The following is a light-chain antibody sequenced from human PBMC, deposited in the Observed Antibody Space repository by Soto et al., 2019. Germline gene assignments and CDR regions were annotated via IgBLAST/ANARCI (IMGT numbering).Light chain of an antibody. CDR2: DVS. Sequence: QSALTQPRSVSGSPGQSVTISCTGTSSDVGGYNYVSWYQQHPGKAPKLMIYDVSKXXXXXXXRFSGSKSGNTASLTISGXXXXXXXXYYCCSYAGSYRYVFGTGTKLTVL. CDR3: CSYAGSYRYV. J-gene: IGLJ1*01. CDR1: SSDVGGYNY. V-gene: IGLV2-11*01.